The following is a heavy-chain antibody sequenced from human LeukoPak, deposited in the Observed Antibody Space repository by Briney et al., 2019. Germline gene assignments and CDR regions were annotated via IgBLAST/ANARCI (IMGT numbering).Heavy chain of an antibody. CDR1: GFSFSDYD. D-gene: IGHD1-1*01. CDR2: IGTAGDT. V-gene: IGHV3-13*01. CDR3: ARVAKERVGGVYYFDY. J-gene: IGHJ4*02. Sequence: PGGSLRLSCAASGFSFSDYDMHWVRQATGKGLEWVSAIGTAGDTYYTGSVKGLFTISRENAKNSLYLQMNSLRAGDTAVYYCARVAKERVGGVYYFDYWGQGTLVTVSS.